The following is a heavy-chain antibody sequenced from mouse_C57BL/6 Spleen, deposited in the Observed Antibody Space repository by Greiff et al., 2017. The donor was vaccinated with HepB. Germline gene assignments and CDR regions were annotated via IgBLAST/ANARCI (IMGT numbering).Heavy chain of an antibody. D-gene: IGHD2-5*01. Sequence: EVKVVESGGGLVKPGGSLKLSCAASGFTFSDYGMHWVRQAPEKGLEWVAYISSGSSTIYYADTVKGRFTISRDNAKNTLFLQMTSLRSEDTAMYYCAAHYSNYGGFDYWGQGTTLTVSS. CDR2: ISSGSSTI. V-gene: IGHV5-17*01. CDR3: AAHYSNYGGFDY. CDR1: GFTFSDYG. J-gene: IGHJ2*01.